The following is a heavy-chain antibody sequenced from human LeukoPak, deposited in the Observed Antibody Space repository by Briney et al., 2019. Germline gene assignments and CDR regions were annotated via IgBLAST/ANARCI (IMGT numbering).Heavy chain of an antibody. CDR3: AREILPDDY. J-gene: IGHJ4*02. CDR2: ISAASSYI. Sequence: GGSLTLSCPASRWIFITYSMNWVRQAASKGREWVSSISAASSYIYYSDSVKGRFTISIDNAKNSLYLQTNSLIAEERDFYYFAREILPDDYWGGGTLVTVSS. V-gene: IGHV3-21*03. CDR1: RWIFITYS. D-gene: IGHD2/OR15-2a*01.